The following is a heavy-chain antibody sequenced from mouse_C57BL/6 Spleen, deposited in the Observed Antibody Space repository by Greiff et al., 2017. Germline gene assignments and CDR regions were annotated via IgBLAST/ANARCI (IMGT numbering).Heavy chain of an antibody. CDR3: ARKGGYYYGSSSYYYAMDY. J-gene: IGHJ4*01. V-gene: IGHV1-9*01. CDR2: ILPGSGST. D-gene: IGHD1-1*01. CDR1: GYTFTGYW. Sequence: QVQLQQSGAELMKPGASVKLSCKATGYTFTGYWIEWVKQRPGHGLEWIGEILPGSGSTNYNEKFKGKATFTADTSSNTAYMQLSSLTTEDSAIYYCARKGGYYYGSSSYYYAMDYWGQGTSVTVSS.